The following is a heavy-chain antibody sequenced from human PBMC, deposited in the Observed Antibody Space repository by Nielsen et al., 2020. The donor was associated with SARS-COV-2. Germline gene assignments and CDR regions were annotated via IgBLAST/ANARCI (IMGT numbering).Heavy chain of an antibody. J-gene: IGHJ3*02. V-gene: IGHV3-11*04. Sequence: GGSLRLSCAASGFTFSDYYMSWIRQAPGKGLEWVSYISSSGNMIYYADSVKGRFTISRDNAKNLLYLQMNSLRAEDTAVYYCAKAWFGELITSTYGFDIWGQATMVTVSS. CDR2: ISSSGNMI. D-gene: IGHD3-10*01. CDR1: GFTFSDYY. CDR3: AKAWFGELITSTYGFDI.